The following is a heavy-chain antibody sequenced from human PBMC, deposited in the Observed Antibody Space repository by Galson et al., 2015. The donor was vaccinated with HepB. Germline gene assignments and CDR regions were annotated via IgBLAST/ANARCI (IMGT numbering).Heavy chain of an antibody. Sequence: SLRLSCAASGFTFSNAWMNWVRQAPGKGLEWVGRIKSKTDGGTTDYAAPVKGRFTISRDDSKNTLYLQMNSLKTEDTAVYYCTTQIGSPIVVVPAAILHYYYYMDVWGKGTTVTVSS. D-gene: IGHD2-2*02. CDR1: GFTFSNAW. CDR3: TTQIGSPIVVVPAAILHYYYYMDV. J-gene: IGHJ6*03. V-gene: IGHV3-15*07. CDR2: IKSKTDGGTT.